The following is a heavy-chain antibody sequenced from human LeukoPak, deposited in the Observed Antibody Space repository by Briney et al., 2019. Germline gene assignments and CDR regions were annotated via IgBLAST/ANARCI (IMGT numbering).Heavy chain of an antibody. CDR3: ARSVEQYYDHIS. V-gene: IGHV4-34*01. D-gene: IGHD3-22*01. CDR1: RGSLSGYY. J-gene: IGHJ5*02. Sequence: SETLSLTCAVYRGSLSGYYWSWIRHIPGKGLEWIGEIKHTGSTDYNPSLKSRVTMSVDTSKNEFSLKLSSVTAADTAVYYCARSVEQYYDHISWGQGTLVTVSS. CDR2: IKHTGST.